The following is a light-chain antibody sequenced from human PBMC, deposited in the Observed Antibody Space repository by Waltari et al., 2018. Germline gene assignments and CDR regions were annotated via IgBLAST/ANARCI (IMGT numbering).Light chain of an antibody. CDR2: DDR. CDR1: NLGNTI. J-gene: IGLJ2*01. CDR3: QVWDTSTDHVV. V-gene: IGLV3-21*02. Sequence: YVVTQPPPVSVPPGQTARITCRVDNLGNTIQQWCQQKPGQAPVLVVYDDRDRPPGIPERFSGSKSANTATLTITGVVAGDEADYYCQVWDTSTDHVVFGGGTKLTVL.